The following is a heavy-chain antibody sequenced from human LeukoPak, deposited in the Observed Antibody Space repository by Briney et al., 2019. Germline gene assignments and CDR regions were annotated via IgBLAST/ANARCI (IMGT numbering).Heavy chain of an antibody. CDR1: GFSVSDNY. Sequence: GGSLRLSCAPSGFSVSDNYMSWLRQAPGKRPEWVSVIYSGGSTYYADSVKGRFTISRDNSKNTLYLQMNSLRAEDTAVYYCARERSRGVMGIWGQGTMVTVSS. V-gene: IGHV3-66*01. D-gene: IGHD3-10*01. CDR2: IYSGGST. J-gene: IGHJ3*01. CDR3: ARERSRGVMGI.